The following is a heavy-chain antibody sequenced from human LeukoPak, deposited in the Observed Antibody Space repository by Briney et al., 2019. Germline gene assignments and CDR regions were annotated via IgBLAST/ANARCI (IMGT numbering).Heavy chain of an antibody. J-gene: IGHJ6*02. CDR1: GFSFSNYG. CDR2: LAYDGFYK. D-gene: IGHD3-10*01. Sequence: GGSLRLSCAASGFSFSNYGMHWVRQAPGKGLEWVALLAYDGFYKYYTDSVKGRFNISRDDSTNTLYLQLTSLRVEDTAVYYCAKDLISIVRGSPMDVWGRGTTVTVS. CDR3: AKDLISIVRGSPMDV. V-gene: IGHV3-30*18.